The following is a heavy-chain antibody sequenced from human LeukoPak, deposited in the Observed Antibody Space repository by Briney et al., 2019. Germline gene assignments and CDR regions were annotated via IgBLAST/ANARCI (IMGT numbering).Heavy chain of an antibody. CDR2: IIPIFGTA. J-gene: IGHJ3*02. Sequence: WASVKVSCKASGGTFISYAISWVRQAPGQGLEWMGGIIPIFGTANSAQKFQGRVTITADESTSTAYIELSSLRSEDTAVYYCASQNPAAVAFDIWGQGTMVTVSS. CDR1: GGTFISYA. CDR3: ASQNPAAVAFDI. V-gene: IGHV1-69*01. D-gene: IGHD2-15*01.